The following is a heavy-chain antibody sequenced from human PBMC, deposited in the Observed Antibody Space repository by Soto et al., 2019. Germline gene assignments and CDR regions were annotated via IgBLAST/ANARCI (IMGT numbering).Heavy chain of an antibody. CDR1: GFTFDDYA. D-gene: IGHD3-10*01. J-gene: IGHJ6*03. CDR2: ISWNSGSI. Sequence: EVQLVESGGGLVQPGRSLRLSCAASGFTFDDYAMHWVRQAPGKGLDWVSGISWNSGSIGYADSVKGRFTISRDNAKNSLYLQMNSLRAEDTALYYCAKGRDPGSQIMDVWGKGTTVTVSS. CDR3: AKGRDPGSQIMDV. V-gene: IGHV3-9*01.